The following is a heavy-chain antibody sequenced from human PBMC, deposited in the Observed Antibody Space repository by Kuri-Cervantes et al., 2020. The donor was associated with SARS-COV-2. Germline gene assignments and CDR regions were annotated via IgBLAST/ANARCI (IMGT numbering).Heavy chain of an antibody. D-gene: IGHD1-7*01. V-gene: IGHV3-15*01. Sequence: GGSLRLSCAASGFTFSNAWMSWVRQAPGKGLEWVGRIKSKTDGGTTDYAAPVKGRFTISRDDSKNTLYLQMNSLKTEDTAVYYCTTEELHYYYYYMDVWGKGTTVTVSS. J-gene: IGHJ6*03. CDR2: IKSKTDGGTT. CDR3: TTEELHYYYYYMDV. CDR1: GFTFSNAW.